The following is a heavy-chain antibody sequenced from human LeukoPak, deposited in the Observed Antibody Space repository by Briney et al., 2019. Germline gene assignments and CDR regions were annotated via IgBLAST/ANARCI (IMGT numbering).Heavy chain of an antibody. D-gene: IGHD1-26*01. Sequence: ASVKVSCKASGYTFTSYDINWVRQATGQGLEWMGWMNPNSGNTGYAQKFQGRVTITRNTSISTAYMELSSLRSEDTAVYYCARCLCSGSYWGAYYFDYWGQGTLVTVSS. CDR3: ARCLCSGSYWGAYYFDY. CDR2: MNPNSGNT. CDR1: GYTFTSYD. J-gene: IGHJ4*02. V-gene: IGHV1-8*03.